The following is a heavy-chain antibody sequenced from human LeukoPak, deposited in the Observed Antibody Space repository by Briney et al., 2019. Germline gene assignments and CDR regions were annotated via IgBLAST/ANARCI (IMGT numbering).Heavy chain of an antibody. Sequence: SQTLSLTCNVSGGSISSGVYYWSWIRQPPGKGLEWIEYIYYIGSTYYNPPPKSRVTISVHTSKNQFSLKLRSVTAADTAVYYCASGAGRWLQWTYYFDYWGQGTLVTVSS. CDR1: GGSISSGVYY. D-gene: IGHD5-24*01. J-gene: IGHJ4*02. V-gene: IGHV4-30-4*08. CDR2: IYYIGST. CDR3: ASGAGRWLQWTYYFDY.